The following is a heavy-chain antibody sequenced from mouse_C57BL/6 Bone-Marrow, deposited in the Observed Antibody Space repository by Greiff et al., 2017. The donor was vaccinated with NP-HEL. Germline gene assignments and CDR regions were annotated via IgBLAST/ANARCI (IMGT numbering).Heavy chain of an antibody. D-gene: IGHD1-1*01. CDR3: ARRDYYGSSYDGFAY. Sequence: QVQLQQSGPELVKPGASVKISCKASGYAFSSSWMNWVKQRPGKGLEWIGRIYPGDGDTNYNGKFKGKATLTADKATSTSYMQLSSLTSEDSAFYFCARRDYYGSSYDGFAYWGQGTLVTVSA. J-gene: IGHJ3*01. CDR1: GYAFSSSW. V-gene: IGHV1-82*01. CDR2: IYPGDGDT.